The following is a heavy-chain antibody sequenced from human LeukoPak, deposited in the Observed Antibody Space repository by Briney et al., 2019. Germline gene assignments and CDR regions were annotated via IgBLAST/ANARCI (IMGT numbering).Heavy chain of an antibody. V-gene: IGHV3-33*01. CDR1: GFTFSSYG. Sequence: GGSLRLSCAASGFTFSSYGMHWVRQAPGKGLEWVAVIWYDGSNKYYADSVKGRFTISRDNSKNTLYLQMNSLRAEDTAVYYCARGPPAVINPVYYYYGMDVWGRGTTVTVSS. CDR3: ARGPPAVINPVYYYYGMDV. D-gene: IGHD3-16*02. CDR2: IWYDGSNK. J-gene: IGHJ6*02.